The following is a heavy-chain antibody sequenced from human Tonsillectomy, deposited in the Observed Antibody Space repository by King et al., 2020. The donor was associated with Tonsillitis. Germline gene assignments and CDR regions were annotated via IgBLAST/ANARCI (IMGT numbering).Heavy chain of an antibody. CDR2: IIPIFDTV. V-gene: IGHV1-69*01. Sequence: QLVQSGAEVKKPGSSVKVSCKASGGTFSSYAISWVRQAPGQGFEWMGLIIPIFDTVNYAQKFQGRVTITADESTSTAYMDLSSLRSDDTAVYYCARDFLGRLDYWGQGTPVTVSS. J-gene: IGHJ4*02. CDR3: ARDFLGRLDY. CDR1: GGTFSSYA.